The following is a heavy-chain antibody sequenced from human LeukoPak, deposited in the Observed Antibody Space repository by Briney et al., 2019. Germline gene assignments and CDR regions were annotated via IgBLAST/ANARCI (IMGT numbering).Heavy chain of an antibody. V-gene: IGHV4-34*01. CDR2: INHSGST. Sequence: SETLSLTCAVYGGSFSGYYWSWIRQPPGKGLEWIGEINHSGSTNYNPSLKSRVTISVDTSKNQFSLKLSSVTAADTAVYYCARSLDYWGQGTLVTVSS. J-gene: IGHJ4*02. CDR1: GGSFSGYY. CDR3: ARSLDY.